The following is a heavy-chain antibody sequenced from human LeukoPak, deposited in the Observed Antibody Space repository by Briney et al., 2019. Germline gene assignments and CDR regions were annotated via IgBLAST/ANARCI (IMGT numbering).Heavy chain of an antibody. V-gene: IGHV3-30*04. J-gene: IGHJ4*02. CDR1: GFTFSSYP. CDR3: ARDRKISSADCYFDY. D-gene: IGHD6-13*01. Sequence: SGGSLRLSCAASGFTFSSYPMHWVRQAPGKGLEWVAVISYDGRDKHHADSVKGRFTISRDNSRNTLYLQMNTLRGEDTAVYYCARDRKISSADCYFDYWGQGTLVTVSS. CDR2: ISYDGRDK.